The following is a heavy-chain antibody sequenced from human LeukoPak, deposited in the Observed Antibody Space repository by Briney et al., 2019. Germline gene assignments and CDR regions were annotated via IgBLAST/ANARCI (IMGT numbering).Heavy chain of an antibody. CDR3: ARDALGCSGGSCYSSWFDP. CDR1: GGTFSSYA. J-gene: IGHJ5*02. V-gene: IGHV1-69*13. D-gene: IGHD2-15*01. Sequence: GASVKVSCKASGGTFSSYAISWVRPAPGQGLEWMGGIIPIFGTANYAQKFQGRVTITADESTSTAYMELSSLRSEDTAVYYCARDALGCSGGSCYSSWFDPWGQGTLVTVSS. CDR2: IIPIFGTA.